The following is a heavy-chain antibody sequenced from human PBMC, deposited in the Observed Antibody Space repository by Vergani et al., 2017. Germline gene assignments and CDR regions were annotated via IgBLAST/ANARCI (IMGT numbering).Heavy chain of an antibody. V-gene: IGHV4-59*01. J-gene: IGHJ3*02. CDR3: ARDGERYCSSTSCSPDAFDI. CDR1: GGSISSYY. CDR2: IYYSGST. D-gene: IGHD2-2*01. Sequence: QVQLQESGPGLVKPSETLSLTCTVSGGSISSYYWSWIRQPPGKGLEWIGYIYYSGSTNYNPSLKSRVTISVDTSKNQFSLKLSSVTAAETAVYYCARDGERYCSSTSCSPDAFDIWGQGTMVTVSS.